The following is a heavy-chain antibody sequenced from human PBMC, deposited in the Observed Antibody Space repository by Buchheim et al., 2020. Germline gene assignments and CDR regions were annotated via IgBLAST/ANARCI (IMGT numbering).Heavy chain of an antibody. Sequence: EVQLVESGGGLVQPGGSLRLSCAASGFTFSSYWMHWVRQAPGKGLVWVSRINSDGSSTCYAESVKGRFTISRDNAKRTLYLKMNSIRAEDTAVYYCARGVTVATITPFGHWGQGTL. V-gene: IGHV3-74*01. CDR1: GFTFSSYW. CDR2: INSDGSST. J-gene: IGHJ4*02. D-gene: IGHD5-12*01. CDR3: ARGVTVATITPFGH.